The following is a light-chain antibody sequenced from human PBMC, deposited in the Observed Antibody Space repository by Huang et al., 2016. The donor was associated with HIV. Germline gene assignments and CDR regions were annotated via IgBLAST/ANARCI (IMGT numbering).Light chain of an antibody. Sequence: EIVLTQSPATLSLSPGERATLSCRASQSLSSYLAWYQQKPGQAPRLLIYDASNSATGIPARFSGSGSGTDFTLTISSLEPEDFAVYYCQQRGNWPITFGQGTRLEIK. J-gene: IGKJ5*01. CDR3: QQRGNWPIT. CDR1: QSLSSY. CDR2: DAS. V-gene: IGKV3-11*01.